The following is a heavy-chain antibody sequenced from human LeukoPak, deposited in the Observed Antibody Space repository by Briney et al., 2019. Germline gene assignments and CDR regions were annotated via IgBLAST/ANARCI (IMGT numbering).Heavy chain of an antibody. J-gene: IGHJ5*02. CDR1: GFSFSSCA. CDR2: VSDDGNSR. CDR3: VKEGEGHSYAPKTWPPT. D-gene: IGHD5-18*01. Sequence: GGSLRLSCAASGFSFSSCAMSWVRQAPGKGPQWVSGVSDDGNSRYYADSLKGRFTISRDNSANTVYLQMNNLADEDTAVYYCVKEGEGHSYAPKTWPPTLGQGTLVNGSS. V-gene: IGHV3-23*01.